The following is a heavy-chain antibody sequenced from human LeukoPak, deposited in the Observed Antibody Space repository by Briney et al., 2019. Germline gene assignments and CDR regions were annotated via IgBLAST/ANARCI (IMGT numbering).Heavy chain of an antibody. CDR2: ISYDGSNK. CDR1: GFTFSSYA. V-gene: IGHV3-30-3*01. J-gene: IGHJ4*02. D-gene: IGHD5-18*01. CDR3: ARGPVDTATASDY. Sequence: GGSLRLSCAASGFTFSSYAMHWVRQAPGKGLEWVAVISYDGSNKYYADSVKGRFTISRDNSKNTLYLQMNSLRAEDTAVYYCARGPVDTATASDYWGQGTLVTVSS.